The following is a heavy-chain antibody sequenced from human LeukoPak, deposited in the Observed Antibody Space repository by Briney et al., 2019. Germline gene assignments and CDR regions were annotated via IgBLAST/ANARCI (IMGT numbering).Heavy chain of an antibody. CDR3: ATSSVTYWNYYFDY. Sequence: ASVKVSCKVSGYTLTELSMHWVRQAPGKGLEWMGGFDPEDGETIYAQKFQDRVTMTEDTSTDTAYMELSSLRSEDTAVYYCATSSVTYWNYYFDYWGQGTLVTVSS. V-gene: IGHV1-24*01. CDR2: FDPEDGET. D-gene: IGHD1-7*01. J-gene: IGHJ4*02. CDR1: GYTLTELS.